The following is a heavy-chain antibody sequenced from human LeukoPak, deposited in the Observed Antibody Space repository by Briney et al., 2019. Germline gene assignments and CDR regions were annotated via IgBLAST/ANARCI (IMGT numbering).Heavy chain of an antibody. D-gene: IGHD3-22*01. J-gene: IGHJ1*01. CDR1: GFTVSSNY. Sequence: PGGSLRLSCAASGFTVSSNYMSWVRQAPGKGLEWVSVIYSGGSTYYADSVKGRFTISRDNSKNTLYLQMNSLRAEDTAVYYCATSRAGYYDSSPFQHWGQGTLVTVSS. CDR3: ATSRAGYYDSSPFQH. CDR2: IYSGGST. V-gene: IGHV3-66*01.